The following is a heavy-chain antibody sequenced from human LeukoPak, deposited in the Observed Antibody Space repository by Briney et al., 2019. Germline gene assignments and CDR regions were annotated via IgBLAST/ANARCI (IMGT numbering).Heavy chain of an antibody. V-gene: IGHV1-8*01. Sequence: GASVKVSCKASGYTFTSYDINWVRQATGQGLEWMGWMNPNSGNTGYAQKFQGRVTMTRNTSISTAYMELSSLRSEDTAAYYCARAAAVAGTGFDPWGQGTLVTVSS. D-gene: IGHD6-19*01. CDR2: MNPNSGNT. CDR3: ARAAAVAGTGFDP. CDR1: GYTFTSYD. J-gene: IGHJ5*02.